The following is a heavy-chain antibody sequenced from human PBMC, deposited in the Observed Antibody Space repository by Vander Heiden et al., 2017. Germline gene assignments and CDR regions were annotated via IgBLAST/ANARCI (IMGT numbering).Heavy chain of an antibody. Sequence: EVQLVESGGGLVQPGGSLRLSCAGSGFTFSSYWMSWVRQAPGKGLEWVANIKQDGSEKYYVDSVKGRFTISRDNAKNSLYLQMNSLRAEDTAVYYCAREISSSWYYYGMDVWGQGTTVTVSS. V-gene: IGHV3-7*01. CDR3: AREISSSWYYYGMDV. D-gene: IGHD6-13*01. J-gene: IGHJ6*02. CDR1: GFTFSSYW. CDR2: IKQDGSEK.